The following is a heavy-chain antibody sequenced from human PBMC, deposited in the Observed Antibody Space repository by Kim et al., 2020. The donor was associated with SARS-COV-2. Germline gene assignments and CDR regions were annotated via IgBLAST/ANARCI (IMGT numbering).Heavy chain of an antibody. V-gene: IGHV3-33*06. CDR2: IWYDGSNK. Sequence: GGSLRLSCAASGFTFSSYGMHWVRQAPGKGLEGVAVIWYDGSNKYYADSVKGRFTISRDNSKNTLYLQMNSLRAEDTAVYYCTKDPPNGYSDAFDIWGQGTMVTVSS. J-gene: IGHJ3*02. CDR3: TKDPPNGYSDAFDI. CDR1: GFTFSSYG. D-gene: IGHD6-13*01.